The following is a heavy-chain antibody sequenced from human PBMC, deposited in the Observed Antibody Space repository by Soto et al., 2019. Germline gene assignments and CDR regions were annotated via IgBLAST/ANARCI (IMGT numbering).Heavy chain of an antibody. CDR1: GFTFSSYG. D-gene: IGHD6-13*01. CDR3: AREGHDSSPLDY. Sequence: QVQLVESGGGVVQPGRSLRLSCAASGFTFSSYGMHWVRQAPGKGLEWVAVIWYDGSNKYYADSVKGRFTISRDNSKNKLYLQMNSLRAEDTAVYYCAREGHDSSPLDYWGQGTLVTVSS. J-gene: IGHJ4*02. V-gene: IGHV3-33*01. CDR2: IWYDGSNK.